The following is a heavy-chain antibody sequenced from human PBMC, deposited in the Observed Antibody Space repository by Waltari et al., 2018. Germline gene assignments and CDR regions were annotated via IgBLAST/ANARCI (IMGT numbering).Heavy chain of an antibody. V-gene: IGHV3-23*01. J-gene: IGHJ4*02. CDR1: GFTFSSYV. Sequence: EVQLLESGGGLVQPGGSLRLPCVASGFTFSSYVMSWVRQAPGKELEWVSSIGGSGISTQYADSVEGRFIISRDNSKTTLYLQMNSLRGEDTAVYYCAKVKDGRVRSGPPRDSWGQGTLVTVSS. D-gene: IGHD3-3*01. CDR2: IGGSGIST. CDR3: AKVKDGRVRSGPPRDS.